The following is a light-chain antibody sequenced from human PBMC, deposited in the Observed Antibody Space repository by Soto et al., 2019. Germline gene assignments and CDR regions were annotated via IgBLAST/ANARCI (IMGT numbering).Light chain of an antibody. CDR3: QQHNSWPT. J-gene: IGKJ1*01. CDR1: QSVSSK. Sequence: EIVLTQSPATLSLSPGERATLSCRASQSVSSKLAWYQQKPGQAPRLLIYDVFKRATGIPARFSGSGSGTDFTLTISSLEPEHSAVYYCQQHNSWPTFGRGTKVEIK. CDR2: DVF. V-gene: IGKV3-11*01.